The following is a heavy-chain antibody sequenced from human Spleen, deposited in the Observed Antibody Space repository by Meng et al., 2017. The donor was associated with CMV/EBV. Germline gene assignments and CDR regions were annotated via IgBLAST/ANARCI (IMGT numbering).Heavy chain of an antibody. CDR2: TYYRSKWYN. CDR3: AREYDSAWDY. J-gene: IGHJ4*02. D-gene: IGHD6-19*01. V-gene: IGHV6-1*01. Sequence: AISGVSVSTSSAARNWIRQSPSRGLEWLSRTYYRSKWYNDDAASVKGRITINPDTSKNQFSLQLNSVTPEDTAVYYCAREYDSAWDYWGQGILVTVSS. CDR1: GVSVSTSSAA.